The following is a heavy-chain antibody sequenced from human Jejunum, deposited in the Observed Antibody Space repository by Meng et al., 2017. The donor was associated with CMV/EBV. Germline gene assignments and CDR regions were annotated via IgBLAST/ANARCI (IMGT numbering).Heavy chain of an antibody. V-gene: IGHV4-4*07. CDR1: GVSIRSYY. Sequence: QVPVGAAGPGLVNLSETLSLLCNVSGVSIRSYYWSWIRLPAGKGLEWIGRIYTSGRTNYNPSLKSRVTMSLDTPKNQFSLKLTSVTAADTALYFCARDGGLDCGGDCYFDHWGQGILVTVSS. CDR3: ARDGGLDCGGDCYFDH. CDR2: IYTSGRT. J-gene: IGHJ4*02. D-gene: IGHD2-21*02.